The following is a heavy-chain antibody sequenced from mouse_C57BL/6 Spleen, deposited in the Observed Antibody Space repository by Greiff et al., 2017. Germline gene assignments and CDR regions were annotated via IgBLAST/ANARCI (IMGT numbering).Heavy chain of an antibody. Sequence: KQSGAELVRPGASVTLSCKASGYTFTDYEMHWVKQTPVHGLEWIGAIDPETGGTAYNQKFKGKAILTADKSSSTAYMELRSLTSEDSAVYYCTRRGDYGSSYWYFDVWGTGTTVTVSS. CDR3: TRRGDYGSSYWYFDV. CDR1: GYTFTDYE. D-gene: IGHD1-1*01. J-gene: IGHJ1*03. V-gene: IGHV1-15*01. CDR2: IDPETGGT.